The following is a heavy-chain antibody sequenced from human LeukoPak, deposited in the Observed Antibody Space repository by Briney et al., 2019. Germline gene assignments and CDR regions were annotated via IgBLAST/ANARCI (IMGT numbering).Heavy chain of an antibody. CDR1: GGSISSSSYY. D-gene: IGHD3-9*01. J-gene: IGHJ6*03. CDR3: ARRNDILTGYYITYYMDV. CDR2: IYYSGST. Sequence: KPSETLSLTCTVSGGSISSSSYYWGWIRQPPGKGLEWIGSIYYSGSTYHNPSLKSRVTISVDTSKNQFSLKLSSVTAADTAVYYCARRNDILTGYYITYYMDVWGKGTTVTVSS. V-gene: IGHV4-39*01.